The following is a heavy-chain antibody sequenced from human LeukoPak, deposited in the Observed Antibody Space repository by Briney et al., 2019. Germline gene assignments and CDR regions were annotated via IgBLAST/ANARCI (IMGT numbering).Heavy chain of an antibody. CDR1: GLIFSSYA. Sequence: GGSLRLSCAASGLIFSSYAMTWVRQAPGKGLEWVSSFGLYGGTTHYADSVKGRFTIYRDNSKNTLYLQMTSLRADDTAVYYCVKDSSTTSWYFAFDVWGQGTMVAVSS. CDR3: VKDSSTTSWYFAFDV. D-gene: IGHD2-2*01. V-gene: IGHV3-23*01. CDR2: FGLYGGTT. J-gene: IGHJ3*01.